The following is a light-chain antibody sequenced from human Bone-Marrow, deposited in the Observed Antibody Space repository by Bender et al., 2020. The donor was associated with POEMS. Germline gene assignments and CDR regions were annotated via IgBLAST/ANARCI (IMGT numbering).Light chain of an antibody. CDR1: INDVGDYNY. V-gene: IGLV2-8*01. CDR2: EVN. CDR3: VAWDASLNGWV. J-gene: IGLJ3*02. Sequence: QSALTQSPSASGSLGQSVTISCTGTINDVGDYNYVSWYQHHPGKVPKLMIYEVNKRPSGVPDRFSGSKSGTSASLAITGLQSDDEAIYFCVAWDASLNGWVFGGGTKLTVL.